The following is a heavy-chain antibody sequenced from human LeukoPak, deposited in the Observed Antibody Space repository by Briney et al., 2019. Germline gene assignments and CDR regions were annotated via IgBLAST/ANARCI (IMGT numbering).Heavy chain of an antibody. V-gene: IGHV4-39*07. CDR2: IYSRGST. Sequence: SETLSLTCIVSGGSISSSNYYWGWIRQSPGKGLEWIGSIYSRGSTYYNPSLKSRVTISVDTSKNQFSLKLSSVTAADTAVYYCARSLGHRSSWNGGQDYWGQGTLVTVSS. D-gene: IGHD6-13*01. J-gene: IGHJ4*02. CDR1: GGSISSSNYY. CDR3: ARSLGHRSSWNGGQDY.